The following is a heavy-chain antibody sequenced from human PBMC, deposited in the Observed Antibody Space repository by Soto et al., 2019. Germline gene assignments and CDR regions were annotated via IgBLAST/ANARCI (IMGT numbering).Heavy chain of an antibody. CDR1: GTSISSYY. Sequence: PSETLSLTCTVSGTSISSYYWSWIRQPPGKGLEWIANIHYSGTTNYNPSLASRVTLSVNPSKNQFSLKMTSVTAAARAMYFCARYNSYAIDYWGRGTLVTVSS. CDR3: ARYNSYAIDY. V-gene: IGHV4-59*01. J-gene: IGHJ4*02. D-gene: IGHD2-8*01. CDR2: IHYSGTT.